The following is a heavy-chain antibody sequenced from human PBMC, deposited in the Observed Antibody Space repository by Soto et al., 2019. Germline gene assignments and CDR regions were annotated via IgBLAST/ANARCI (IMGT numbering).Heavy chain of an antibody. CDR3: ARDGFCSGGSCLDGMDV. D-gene: IGHD2-15*01. J-gene: IGHJ6*02. CDR2: MSSDGTAK. V-gene: IGHV3-30*04. CDR1: GFIFRSYS. Sequence: LRLSCAASGFIFRSYSMHWVRQAPGKGLEWVALMSSDGTAKYYADSVKGRFTISRDNAKNTVSLQMDSLRPEDTGVYFCARDGFCSGGSCLDGMDVWGQGTTVTVSS.